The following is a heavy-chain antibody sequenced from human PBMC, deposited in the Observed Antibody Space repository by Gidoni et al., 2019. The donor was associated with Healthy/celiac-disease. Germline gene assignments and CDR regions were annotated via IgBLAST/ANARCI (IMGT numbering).Heavy chain of an antibody. CDR3: ARDGIVVVPAAMMGEDYYYGMDV. D-gene: IGHD2-2*01. J-gene: IGHJ6*02. V-gene: IGHV3-33*01. Sequence: QVQLVESGGGVVQPGRSLRLSCAASGFTFSSYGIHWVRQAPGKGLEWVAVIWYDGSNKYYADSVKGRFTISRDNSKNTLYLQMNSLRAEDTAVYYCARDGIVVVPAAMMGEDYYYGMDVWGQGTTVTVSS. CDR2: IWYDGSNK. CDR1: GFTFSSYG.